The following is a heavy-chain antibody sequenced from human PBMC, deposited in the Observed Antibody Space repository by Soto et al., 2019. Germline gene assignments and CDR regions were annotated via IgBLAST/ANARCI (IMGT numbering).Heavy chain of an antibody. V-gene: IGHV1-69*01. D-gene: IGHD2-15*01. CDR2: IIPIFGTA. J-gene: IGHJ6*02. CDR3: VWAAYYYYGMDV. CDR1: GGTFSSYA. Sequence: QVQLVQSGAEVKKPGSSVKVSCKASGGTFSSYAISWVRQAPVQGLEWMGGIIPIFGTANYAQKFQGRVTITAHESTSTAYMELSSLRSEDTAVYYCVWAAYYYYGMDVWGQGTTVTVSS.